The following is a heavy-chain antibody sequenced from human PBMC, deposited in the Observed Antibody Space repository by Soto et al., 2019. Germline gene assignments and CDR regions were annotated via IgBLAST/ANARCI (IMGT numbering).Heavy chain of an antibody. V-gene: IGHV4-4*02. CDR3: AREVSGIQAFDY. CDR1: GGSINSSYW. D-gene: IGHD1-20*01. Sequence: QVQLQESGPGLVKPSETLSLTCVVSGGSINSSYWWNWVRQPPGKGLEWIGEISHGVSTNFNPSLKSRATIPVDKSKNQLSLKLDSVTAADTAVYYCAREVSGIQAFDYWGQGTLVTVSS. J-gene: IGHJ4*02. CDR2: ISHGVST.